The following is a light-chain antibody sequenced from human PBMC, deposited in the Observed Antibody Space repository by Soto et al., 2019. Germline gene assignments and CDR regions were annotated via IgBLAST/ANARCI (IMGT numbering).Light chain of an antibody. CDR1: SSDVGGYNY. Sequence: QSALTQPPSASGSPGQSVTISCTGTSSDVGGYNYVSWYQQHPGKAPQLMISEVSKRPSGVPDRFSGSKSGNTASLTVSGLKAEDEADYYCSSFAGNNNLVFGGGTKLTVL. J-gene: IGLJ2*01. CDR2: EVS. CDR3: SSFAGNNNLV. V-gene: IGLV2-8*01.